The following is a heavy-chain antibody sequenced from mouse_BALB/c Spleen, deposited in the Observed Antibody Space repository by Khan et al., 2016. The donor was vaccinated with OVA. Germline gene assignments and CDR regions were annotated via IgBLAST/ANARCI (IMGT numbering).Heavy chain of an antibody. CDR1: GYTFSNYW. J-gene: IGHJ2*03. CDR3: ERVKDGSREDFDY. Sequence: QVQLQQSGAELMKPGASVKISCKATGYTFSNYWIEWVKQRPGHGLEWIGEILPGSGNINYNERLKGKATFTSDTSYNTAYMQLSSLTSEDAAVYFCERVKDGSREDFDYWGQGTSLTVSS. D-gene: IGHD1-1*01. CDR2: ILPGSGNI. V-gene: IGHV1-9*01.